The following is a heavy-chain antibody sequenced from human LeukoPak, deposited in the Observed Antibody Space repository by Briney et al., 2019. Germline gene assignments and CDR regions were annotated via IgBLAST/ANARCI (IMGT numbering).Heavy chain of an antibody. Sequence: PGGSLRLSCAASGFTFSDYYMSWIRQAPGKGLEWVSYISSSGSTVSYADSVKGRFTISRDNAKNSLYLQMNSLRAEDTAVYYCGLLHYGDRCIDYWGQGTLVTVSS. J-gene: IGHJ4*02. CDR3: GLLHYGDRCIDY. CDR1: GFTFSDYY. D-gene: IGHD4-17*01. V-gene: IGHV3-11*01. CDR2: ISSSGSTV.